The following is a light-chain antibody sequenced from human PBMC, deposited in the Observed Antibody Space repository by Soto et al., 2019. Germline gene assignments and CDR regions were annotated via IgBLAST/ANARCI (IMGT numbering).Light chain of an antibody. J-gene: IGLJ2*01. CDR3: QTWGTGIGV. Sequence: QAVVTQSPSASASLGASVKLTCTLSSGHSSYAIAWHQQQPEKGPRYLMKLNSDGSHRKGDGIPDRFSGSSSGAEHYLTISSLQSEDEADYYCQTWGTGIGVFGGGTKLTVL. CDR2: LNSDGSH. CDR1: SGHSSYA. V-gene: IGLV4-69*01.